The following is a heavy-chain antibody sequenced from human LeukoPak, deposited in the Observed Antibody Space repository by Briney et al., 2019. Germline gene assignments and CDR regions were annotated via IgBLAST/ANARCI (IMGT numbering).Heavy chain of an antibody. D-gene: IGHD3-22*01. CDR2: IYHSGST. J-gene: IGHJ6*02. V-gene: IGHV4-38-2*02. Sequence: PSETLSLTCTVSSYSISSGYYWGWIRQPPGKGLEWIGSIYHSGSTYYNPSLKSRVTISVDTSKNQLSLKLSSVTAADTAVYYCARDWRPLDDSSGYYGYYGMDVWGQGTTVTVSS. CDR1: SYSISSGYY. CDR3: ARDWRPLDDSSGYYGYYGMDV.